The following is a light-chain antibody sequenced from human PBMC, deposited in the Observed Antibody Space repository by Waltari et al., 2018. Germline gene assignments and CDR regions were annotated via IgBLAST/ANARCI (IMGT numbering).Light chain of an antibody. CDR3: QQRSNWLT. Sequence: EIVLTQSPATLSLSPGESATLSCRASQSVSSYLAWYQQKPGQTPRHLIYDASNRATGIPARFSGSRSWTYFTLTISSLEPEDFAVYYCQQRSNWLTFGPGTKVDIK. CDR1: QSVSSY. J-gene: IGKJ3*01. V-gene: IGKV3-11*01. CDR2: DAS.